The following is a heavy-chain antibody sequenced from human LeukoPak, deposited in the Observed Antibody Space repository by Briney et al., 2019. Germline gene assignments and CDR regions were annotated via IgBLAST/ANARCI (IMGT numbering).Heavy chain of an antibody. CDR2: ISGSGGST. CDR3: ATHRVPYSSGWSNFDY. V-gene: IGHV3-23*01. CDR1: GFTFSSYA. D-gene: IGHD6-19*01. Sequence: GGSLRLSCAASGFTFSSYAMSWVRQAPGKGLEWVSAISGSGGSTYYADSVKGRFTISRDNSKNTLYLQMNSLRAEDTAVYYCATHRVPYSSGWSNFDYWGQGTLDTVSS. J-gene: IGHJ4*02.